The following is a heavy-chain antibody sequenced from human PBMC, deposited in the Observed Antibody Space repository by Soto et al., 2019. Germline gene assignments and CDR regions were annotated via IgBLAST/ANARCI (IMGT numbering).Heavy chain of an antibody. D-gene: IGHD2-15*01. CDR3: ARDGEDIVVVVAAQTDYYYYYYMDV. CDR2: ISAYNGNT. V-gene: IGHV1-18*01. J-gene: IGHJ6*03. CDR1: GYTFTSYG. Sequence: QVQLVQSGAEVKKPGASVKVSCKASGYTFTSYGISWVRQAPGQGLEWMGWISAYNGNTNYAQKLQGRVTMTTDTSTSTAYMELRSLGSDDTAVYYCARDGEDIVVVVAAQTDYYYYYYMDVWGKGTTVTVSS.